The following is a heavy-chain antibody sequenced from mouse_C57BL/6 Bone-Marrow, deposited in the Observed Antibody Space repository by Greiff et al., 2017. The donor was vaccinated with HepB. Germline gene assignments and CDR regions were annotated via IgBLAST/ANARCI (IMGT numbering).Heavy chain of an antibody. Sequence: EVMLVESGGGLVKPGGSLKLSCAASGFTFSDYGMHWVRQAPEKGLEWVAYISSGSSTIYYADTVKGRFTISRDNAKNTLFLQMTSLRSEETAMYDCARRTRGGSSWFAYWGQGTLVTVSA. CDR1: GFTFSDYG. V-gene: IGHV5-17*01. CDR3: ARRTRGGSSWFAY. CDR2: ISSGSSTI. D-gene: IGHD1-1*01. J-gene: IGHJ3*01.